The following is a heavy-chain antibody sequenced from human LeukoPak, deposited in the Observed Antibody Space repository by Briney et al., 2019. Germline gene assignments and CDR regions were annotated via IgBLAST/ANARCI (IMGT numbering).Heavy chain of an antibody. V-gene: IGHV3-21*01. Sequence: GGSLRLSCTACGFTFGDYAMSWVRQAPGKGLEWVSSISSSSSYIYYADSVKGRFTISRDNSKNTLYLQMNSLRAEDTAVYYCARDLPGSRTFDYWGQGTLVTVSS. J-gene: IGHJ4*02. CDR2: ISSSSSYI. CDR3: ARDLPGSRTFDY. CDR1: GFTFGDYA. D-gene: IGHD1-14*01.